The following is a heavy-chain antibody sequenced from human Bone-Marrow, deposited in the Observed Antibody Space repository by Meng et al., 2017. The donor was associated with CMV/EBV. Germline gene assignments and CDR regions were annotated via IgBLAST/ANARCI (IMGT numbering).Heavy chain of an antibody. CDR2: ISAYNGNT. J-gene: IGHJ4*02. CDR1: GYTFTSYG. V-gene: IGHV1-18*01. Sequence: ASVKVSCKASGYTFTSYGISWVRQAPGQGLEWMGWISAYNGNTNYAQKLQGRVTMTTDTSTSTAYMELRSLRSDDTAVYHCARGYCSSTSCPPYYFDYWGQGTLVTVSS. CDR3: ARGYCSSTSCPPYYFDY. D-gene: IGHD2-2*01.